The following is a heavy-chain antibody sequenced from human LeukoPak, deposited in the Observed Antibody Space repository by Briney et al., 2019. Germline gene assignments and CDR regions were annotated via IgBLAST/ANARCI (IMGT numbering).Heavy chain of an antibody. CDR3: IKDTIFIVDPFDY. D-gene: IGHD3-3*01. CDR2: IKYDGSRT. CDR1: GMTFERHG. J-gene: IGHJ4*02. Sequence: PGGSLRLSCVVSGMTFERHGMHWVRQPPGKGLEWLAFIKYDGSRTDYEDSVQGRFTVSRDNSKNTLYLEMNSLRLEDTAVYYCIKDTIFIVDPFDYWGQGTLVTVSS. V-gene: IGHV3-30*02.